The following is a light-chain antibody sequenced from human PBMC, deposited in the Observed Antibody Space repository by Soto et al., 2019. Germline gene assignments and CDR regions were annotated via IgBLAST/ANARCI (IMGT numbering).Light chain of an antibody. J-gene: IGLJ2*01. V-gene: IGLV2-23*02. CDR2: GVS. Sequence: QSVLTQPASVSGSPGQSITISCTGTYSDVGSWNLVSWYQQYPGKAPKLVIFGVSERPSGISNRFSGSKYGNTASLTIFGRQDADEAVDYCCSYAGPSTFVIFGGGTQLTVL. CDR3: CSYAGPSTFVI. CDR1: YSDVGSWNL.